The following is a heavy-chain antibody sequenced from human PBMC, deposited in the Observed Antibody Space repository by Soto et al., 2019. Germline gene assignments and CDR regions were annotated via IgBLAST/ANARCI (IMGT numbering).Heavy chain of an antibody. CDR3: AKEMGDYYDSSGSWFDP. J-gene: IGHJ5*02. V-gene: IGHV3-23*01. CDR1: GFTFSSYV. CDR2: ISGSGGNT. D-gene: IGHD3-22*01. Sequence: QPGGSLRLSCAASGFTFSSYVMSWVRQAPGKGLEWVSAISGSGGNTYYADSVKGRFTISRDNSKNTLLLQMNSLRAEDTALYFCAKEMGDYYDSSGSWFDPWGQGTLVTVSS.